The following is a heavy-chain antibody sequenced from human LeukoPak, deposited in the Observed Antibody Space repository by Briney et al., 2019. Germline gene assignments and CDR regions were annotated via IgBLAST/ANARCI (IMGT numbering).Heavy chain of an antibody. CDR2: INWNGDNP. CDR3: ARRSVAGATTGYYYDS. Sequence: RPGGSLRLSCEASGFTFEDYGMTWVRQRPGKGLEYVCEINWNGDNPVYENSLRGRFTISRDNAKNSVYLQMSSLRVDGTAFYYCARRSVAGATTGYYYDSWGQGTLVTVSS. V-gene: IGHV3-20*04. J-gene: IGHJ4*02. D-gene: IGHD1-26*01. CDR1: GFTFEDYG.